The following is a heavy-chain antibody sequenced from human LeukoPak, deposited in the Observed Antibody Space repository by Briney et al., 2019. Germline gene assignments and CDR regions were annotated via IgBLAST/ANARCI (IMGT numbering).Heavy chain of an antibody. Sequence: PSETLSLTCAVSGYSISSGYYWGWIRQPPGKGLEWIGSIYYSGSTYYNPSLKSRVTISVDTSKNQFSLKLSSVTAADTAVYYCARDSYYGSGSYYLGYFDYWGQGTLVTVSS. CDR2: IYYSGST. CDR3: ARDSYYGSGSYYLGYFDY. V-gene: IGHV4-38-2*02. J-gene: IGHJ4*02. CDR1: GYSISSGYY. D-gene: IGHD3-10*01.